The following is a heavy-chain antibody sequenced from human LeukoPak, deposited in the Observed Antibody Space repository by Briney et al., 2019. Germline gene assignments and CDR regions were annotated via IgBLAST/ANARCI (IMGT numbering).Heavy chain of an antibody. CDR3: ARGTTVTTALIDY. CDR2: INPSGGST. J-gene: IGHJ4*02. CDR1: GGTFGSYA. V-gene: IGHV1-46*01. D-gene: IGHD4-17*01. Sequence: ASVKVSCKASGGTFGSYAISWVRQAPGQGLEWMGIINPSGGSTSYAQKFQGRVTMTRDMSTSTVYMELSSLRSEDTAVYYCARGTTVTTALIDYWGQGTLVTVSS.